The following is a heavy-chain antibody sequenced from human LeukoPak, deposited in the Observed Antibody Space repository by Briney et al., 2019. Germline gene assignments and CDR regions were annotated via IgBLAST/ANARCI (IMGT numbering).Heavy chain of an antibody. Sequence: GGSLRLSCAASGFTFSSYGMHWVRQAPGKGLEWVAVISYDGSNKYYADSVKGRFTISRDNSKNTLYLQMNSLRAEDTAVYYCAKDHFPTEGYFDWLLQYFDYWGQGTLVTVSS. CDR3: AKDHFPTEGYFDWLLQYFDY. CDR2: ISYDGSNK. D-gene: IGHD3-9*01. J-gene: IGHJ4*02. V-gene: IGHV3-30*18. CDR1: GFTFSSYG.